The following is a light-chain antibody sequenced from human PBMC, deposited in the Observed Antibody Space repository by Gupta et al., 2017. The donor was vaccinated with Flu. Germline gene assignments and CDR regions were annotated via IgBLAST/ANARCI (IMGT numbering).Light chain of an antibody. CDR3: AAWDDSMNGPV. Sequence: QSPLTQPPSASGPPGQTVTISCSGSSSNNGSNTVNWYQQLPGTAPKPLIYSNNQRPSGAPDRFSGSKSGTSASVAISGLQSEDEADYDCAAWDDSMNGPVFGGGTKLTVL. J-gene: IGLJ2*01. CDR2: SNN. CDR1: SSNNGSNT. V-gene: IGLV1-44*01.